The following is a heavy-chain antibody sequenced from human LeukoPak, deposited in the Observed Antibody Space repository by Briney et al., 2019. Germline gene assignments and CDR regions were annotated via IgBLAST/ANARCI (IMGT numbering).Heavy chain of an antibody. CDR1: GYRFTSYW. D-gene: IGHD6-13*01. CDR2: IYPGDPDT. V-gene: IGHV5-51*01. CDR3: ARGLGYSGSWYFDY. Sequence: GESLQISSKGSGYRFTSYWIAWVRPMPGKGLEWMGIIYPGDPDTRYSPFFQGQVTISADKSISTAYLQWSSLKASDTAMYYCARGLGYSGSWYFDYWGQGTLVTVSS. J-gene: IGHJ4*02.